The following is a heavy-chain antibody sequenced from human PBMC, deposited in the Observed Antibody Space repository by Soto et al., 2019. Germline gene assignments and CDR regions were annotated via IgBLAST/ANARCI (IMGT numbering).Heavy chain of an antibody. V-gene: IGHV1-46*03. CDR1: GYTFTSHY. J-gene: IGHJ4*02. Sequence: ASVKVSCKASGYTFTSHYMHWVRQAPGQGLDWMGIINCSGGATSYAQKFQGRVTVTRDTSTSTVYMELSDLRSEDTAVYYCARRLMQSDLDYWGQGTPVTVS. CDR2: INCSGGAT. CDR3: ARRLMQSDLDY.